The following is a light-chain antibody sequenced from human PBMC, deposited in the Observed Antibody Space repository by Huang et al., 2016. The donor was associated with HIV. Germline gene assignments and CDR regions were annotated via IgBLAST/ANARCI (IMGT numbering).Light chain of an antibody. Sequence: DIEMTQSPSSLSASVGDTVTMTCRESQNINKDLKLYQQKVGKPPQLIISVVSHLEEVVPLRFSGIKSGTNFTLTIKNLQPDDFATYYCQQSFTTVPYTFAQGTKLEIK. CDR1: QNINKD. J-gene: IGKJ2*01. V-gene: IGKV1-39*01. CDR2: VVS. CDR3: QQSFTTVPYT.